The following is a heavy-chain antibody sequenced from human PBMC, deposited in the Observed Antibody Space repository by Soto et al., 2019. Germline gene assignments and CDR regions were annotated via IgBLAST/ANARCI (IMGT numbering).Heavy chain of an antibody. CDR3: AKRGSGWYFFDY. V-gene: IGHV3-23*01. D-gene: IGHD6-19*01. CDR2: ISANGAST. Sequence: EVQLLESGGGLVQPGGSLRLSCAASGFSFSSYAMTWVRQAPGNGLEWVSAISANGASTYYADSVKGRFTISRDSSKNTLILQMNSLRAEDTAVYYCAKRGSGWYFFDYWGQGTLVTVSS. J-gene: IGHJ4*02. CDR1: GFSFSSYA.